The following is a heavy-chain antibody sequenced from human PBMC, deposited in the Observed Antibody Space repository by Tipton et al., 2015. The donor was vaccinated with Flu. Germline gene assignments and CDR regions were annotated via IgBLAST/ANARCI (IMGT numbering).Heavy chain of an antibody. J-gene: IGHJ2*01. CDR2: ISPYNYNT. Sequence: QLVQSGAEVKRPGASVKVSCQASGYTLINNYGVTWVRQAPGQGLEWMGRISPYNYNTNYAENFQGRVTMTTDTSTNTAYLELRSLRPDDTAMYYCERMRARDCTMGVCYLWYFDLWGRGTRVTVS. D-gene: IGHD2-8*01. V-gene: IGHV1-18*01. CDR3: ERMRARDCTMGVCYLWYFDL. CDR1: GYTLINNYG.